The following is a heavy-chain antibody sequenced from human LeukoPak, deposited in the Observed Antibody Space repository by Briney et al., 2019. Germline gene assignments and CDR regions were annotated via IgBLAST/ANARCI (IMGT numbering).Heavy chain of an antibody. Sequence: GGSLRLSCAASGFRFDDHGMSWVRHAPGKGLEWVSGINWNGGSTGYADSVKGRFTISRDNAKNSLYLQMNGLRAEDTVLYYCAGGDRNGWYFYYWGQGILVTVSS. J-gene: IGHJ4*02. CDR3: AGGDRNGWYFYY. V-gene: IGHV3-20*04. CDR1: GFRFDDHG. D-gene: IGHD6-19*01. CDR2: INWNGGST.